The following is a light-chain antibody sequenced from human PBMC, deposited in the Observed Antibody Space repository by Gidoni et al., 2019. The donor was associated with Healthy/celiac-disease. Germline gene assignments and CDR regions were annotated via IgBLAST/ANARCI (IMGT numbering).Light chain of an antibody. J-gene: IGKJ1*01. CDR1: QSVSSN. CDR3: QHYNNWPPVT. Sequence: EIVMTQSPATLSVSPGERATLSCRASQSVSSNLAWYQQKPGQAPRLLIYGSSTRATGIPARFSGSGSGTEFTLTISILQSEDFAVYYCQHYNNWPPVTFGQGTKVEIK. CDR2: GSS. V-gene: IGKV3-15*01.